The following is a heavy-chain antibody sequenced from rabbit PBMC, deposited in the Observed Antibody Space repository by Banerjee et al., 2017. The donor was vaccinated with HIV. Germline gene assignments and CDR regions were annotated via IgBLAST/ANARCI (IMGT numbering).Heavy chain of an antibody. CDR2: IYTSSGST. CDR3: VRDSSGWGADL. CDR1: GFSFSSSYY. V-gene: IGHV1S40*01. D-gene: IGHD4-1*01. Sequence: QSLEESGGGLVQPEGSLTLTCTASGFSFSSSYYICWVRQAPGKGLEWIACIYTSSGSTYYASWAKGRFTISKTSSTTVTLQMTSLTAADTATYFCVRDSSGWGADLWGPGTLVTVS. J-gene: IGHJ6*01.